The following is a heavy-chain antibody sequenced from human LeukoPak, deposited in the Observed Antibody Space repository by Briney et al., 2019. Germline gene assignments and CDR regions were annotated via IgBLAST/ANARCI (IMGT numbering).Heavy chain of an antibody. Sequence: GASVKVSCKASGYTFTSYDINWVRQATGQGLEWMGWMNPNSGNTGYAQKFQGRVTITADESTSTAYMELSSLRSEDTAVYYCASGPRGVGSDYYYYMDVWGKGTTVTVSS. CDR2: MNPNSGNT. J-gene: IGHJ6*03. D-gene: IGHD3-10*01. CDR3: ASGPRGVGSDYYYYMDV. CDR1: GYTFTSYD. V-gene: IGHV1-8*01.